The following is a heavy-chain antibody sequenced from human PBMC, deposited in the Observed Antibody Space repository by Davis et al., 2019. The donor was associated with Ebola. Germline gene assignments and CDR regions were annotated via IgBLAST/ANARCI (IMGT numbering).Heavy chain of an antibody. D-gene: IGHD2-2*01. V-gene: IGHV3-9*01. J-gene: IGHJ6*02. CDR1: GFTFEDYA. CDR3: AKGRYQLLLSPGMDV. CDR2: ISWNGAFI. Sequence: GGSLRLSCAASGFTFEDYAMYWVRQAPGKGLDWVSSISWNGAFIDYADSVKGRFTISRDNAKNSLYLQMNSLRAEDTALYYCAKGRYQLLLSPGMDVWGQGTTVTVSS.